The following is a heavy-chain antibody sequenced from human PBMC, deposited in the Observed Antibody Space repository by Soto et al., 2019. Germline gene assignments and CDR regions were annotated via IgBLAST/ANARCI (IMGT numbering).Heavy chain of an antibody. D-gene: IGHD6-13*01. V-gene: IGHV1-18*01. CDR3: ARISSIWYREYYFDY. CDR1: DYTFPSYG. Sequence: SDYTFPSYGISWVRHAPRQGLEWMGWISAYNGNTNYAQKLQGRVTMTTDTSTRTAYMELRSLSSDDTAVSYCARISSIWYREYYFDYWGQGTLVTVSS. J-gene: IGHJ4*02. CDR2: ISAYNGNT.